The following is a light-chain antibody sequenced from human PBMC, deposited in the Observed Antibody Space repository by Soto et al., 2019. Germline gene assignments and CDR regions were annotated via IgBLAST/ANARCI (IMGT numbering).Light chain of an antibody. Sequence: EIVLTQSPGTLSLSPGEITTLSCSASQSVFNNHIGWYQQKPGQAPRRLIFGASFRATGIPDRFSGSGSGTDFTLTISRLEPEDFAVYYCQQYGSSPTTFGQGTKVDIK. CDR1: QSVFNNH. CDR3: QQYGSSPTT. V-gene: IGKV3-20*01. J-gene: IGKJ1*01. CDR2: GAS.